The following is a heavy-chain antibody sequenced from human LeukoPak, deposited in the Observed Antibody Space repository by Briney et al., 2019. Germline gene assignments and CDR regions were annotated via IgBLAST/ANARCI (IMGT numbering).Heavy chain of an antibody. V-gene: IGHV3-23*01. Sequence: LTGGSLRLSCAASGFTFSSYAMSWVRQAPGRGLEWVSTISGSGGSTYYADSMKGRFTISRDNSKNTLYLQMSSLRSEDTAVYYCARDNYAGANWFDPWGQGTLVTVSS. CDR3: ARDNYAGANWFDP. CDR2: ISGSGGST. CDR1: GFTFSSYA. J-gene: IGHJ5*02. D-gene: IGHD1-7*01.